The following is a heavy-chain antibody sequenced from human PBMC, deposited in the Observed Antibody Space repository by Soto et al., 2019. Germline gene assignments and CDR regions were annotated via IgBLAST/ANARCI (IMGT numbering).Heavy chain of an antibody. Sequence: EVQLVESGGGLVQPGVSLTLSCAASGFTFSTSSMNWVRQAPGKGLEGVSYIVRSTTHTYYADFVRDRFTTTRDNAKNTVYPHITSLRADDTTMYYFAREGNGGSYLDYWGQGILVTVSS. J-gene: IGHJ4*02. V-gene: IGHV3-48*01. CDR3: AREGNGGSYLDY. CDR2: IVRSTTHT. D-gene: IGHD2-15*01. CDR1: GFTFSTSS.